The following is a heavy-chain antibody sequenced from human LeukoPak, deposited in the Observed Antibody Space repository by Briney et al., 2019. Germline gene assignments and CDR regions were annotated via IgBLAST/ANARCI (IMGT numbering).Heavy chain of an antibody. Sequence: PGGSLRLSCAASGFTFSSYSMNWVRQAPGKGLEWVSYISSSSSTIYYADSVKGRFTISRDNAKNSLYLQMNSLRAEDTAVYYCARGGLEWLPSLFDYWGQGTLVTVSS. J-gene: IGHJ4*02. V-gene: IGHV3-48*01. CDR2: ISSSSSTI. D-gene: IGHD5-12*01. CDR3: ARGGLEWLPSLFDY. CDR1: GFTFSSYS.